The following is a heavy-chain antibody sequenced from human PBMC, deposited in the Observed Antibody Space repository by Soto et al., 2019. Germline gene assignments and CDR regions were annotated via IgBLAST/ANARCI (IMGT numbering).Heavy chain of an antibody. CDR3: ARDHRGYCSGGSCYNWFDP. CDR1: GGTFSSYT. J-gene: IGHJ5*02. V-gene: IGHV1-69*08. D-gene: IGHD2-15*01. CDR2: IIPILGIA. Sequence: QVQLVQSGAEVKKPGSSVKVSCKASGGTFSSYTISWVRQAPGQGLEWMGRIIPILGIANYAQKFQGRVTITADKSTSTAYMELSSLRSEDTAVYYCARDHRGYCSGGSCYNWFDPWGQGTLVTVSS.